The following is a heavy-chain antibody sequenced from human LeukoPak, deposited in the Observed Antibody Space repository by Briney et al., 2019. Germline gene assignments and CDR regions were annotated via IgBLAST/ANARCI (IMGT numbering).Heavy chain of an antibody. CDR2: IYSGGST. D-gene: IGHD3-10*01. V-gene: IGHV3-53*01. CDR3: ASGSGSYRTPYYYMGV. CDR1: GFTVSSNY. J-gene: IGHJ6*03. Sequence: GGSLRLSCVASGFTVSSNYMSWVRQAPGKGLEWVSVIYSGGSTYYADSVKGRFTTSRDNSKNTLYLQMNSLRAEDTAVYYCASGSGSYRTPYYYMGVWGTGTMVTVSS.